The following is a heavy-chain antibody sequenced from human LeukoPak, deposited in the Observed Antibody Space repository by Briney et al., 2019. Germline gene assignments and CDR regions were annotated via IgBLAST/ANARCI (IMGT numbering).Heavy chain of an antibody. CDR1: GDSISSRTYY. D-gene: IGHD6-6*01. CDR2: IWNSGST. CDR3: ARDVSSMFPNWFDP. J-gene: IGHJ5*02. Sequence: PSETLSLICSVSGDSISSRTYYWTWIPQHPEKGLECIGHIWNSGSTNYNPALKSRVTISVDTSKNQFSLKPTSVTAADTAIYYCARDVSSMFPNWFDPWGQGILVIVS. V-gene: IGHV4-31*03.